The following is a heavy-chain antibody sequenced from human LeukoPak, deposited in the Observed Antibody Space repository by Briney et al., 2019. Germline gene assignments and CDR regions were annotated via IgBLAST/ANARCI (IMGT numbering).Heavy chain of an antibody. CDR3: ARGSYYGSGQIFDY. Sequence: GGSLRLSCAASGFTFSSYWMTWVRQAPGKGLEWVANIKQDGSEKYYVDSVKGRFTISRDNAKNSLYLQMNSLRAEDTAVYYCARGSYYGSGQIFDYWGQGTLVTVSS. D-gene: IGHD3-10*01. J-gene: IGHJ4*02. CDR2: IKQDGSEK. CDR1: GFTFSSYW. V-gene: IGHV3-7*03.